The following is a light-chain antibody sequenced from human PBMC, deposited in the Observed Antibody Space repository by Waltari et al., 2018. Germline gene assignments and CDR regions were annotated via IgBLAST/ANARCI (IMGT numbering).Light chain of an antibody. CDR2: DAS. J-gene: IGKJ4*01. V-gene: IGKV1-33*01. CDR1: QDISNY. Sequence: DIQMTQSPSSLSASVGDRVTITCQASQDISNYLNWYQQKPGKAPKLLYDASNLESGVPSRFSGSGSGTDFTFTISSLQPEDIATYYCQHHDNVPGFGGGTKVEIK. CDR3: QHHDNVPG.